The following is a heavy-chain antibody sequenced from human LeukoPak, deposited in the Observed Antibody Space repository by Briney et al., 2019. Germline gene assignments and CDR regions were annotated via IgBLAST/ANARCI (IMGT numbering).Heavy chain of an antibody. Sequence: ASVKVSCKASGDTFSSYAISWVRQAPGQGLEWMGRIIPILGIANYAQKFQGRVTITADKSTSTAYMELSSLRSEDTAVYYCARAGYYDFWSQRQENFDYWGQGTLVTVSS. CDR3: ARAGYYDFWSQRQENFDY. D-gene: IGHD3-3*01. V-gene: IGHV1-69*04. J-gene: IGHJ4*02. CDR2: IIPILGIA. CDR1: GDTFSSYA.